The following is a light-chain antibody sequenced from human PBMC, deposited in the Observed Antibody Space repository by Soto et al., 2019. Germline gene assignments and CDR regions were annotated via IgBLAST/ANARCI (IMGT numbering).Light chain of an antibody. V-gene: IGLV1-40*01. Sequence: QSVLTQPPSVSGAPGQRVTISCAGNSSNIGAGSEVHWYQQPPGTAPKLLIYANFRRPAGVPDRFSGSRSGTSASLAITGLQSEDDADYYCQSIANSLSAEVFGGWTKLTAL. CDR1: SSNIGAGSE. CDR2: ANF. J-gene: IGLJ2*01. CDR3: QSIANSLSAEV.